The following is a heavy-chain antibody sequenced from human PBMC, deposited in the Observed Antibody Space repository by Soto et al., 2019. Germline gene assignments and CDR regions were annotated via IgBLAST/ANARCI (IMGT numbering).Heavy chain of an antibody. V-gene: IGHV1-3*01. CDR3: ARGRGGIAVAGTDDAFDI. D-gene: IGHD6-19*01. CDR1: GYTFTSYA. CDR2: INAGNGNT. Sequence: ASVTVSCKASGYTFTSYAMHWVRQAPGQRLEWMGWINAGNGNTKYSQKFQGRVTITRDTSASTAYMELSSLRSEDTAVYYCARGRGGIAVAGTDDAFDIWGQGTMVTVSS. J-gene: IGHJ3*02.